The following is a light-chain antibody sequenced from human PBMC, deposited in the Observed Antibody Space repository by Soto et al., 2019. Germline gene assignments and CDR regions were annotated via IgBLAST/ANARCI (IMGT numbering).Light chain of an antibody. J-gene: IGLJ1*01. V-gene: IGLV2-14*01. CDR2: EVS. CDR1: SSDGGGDNY. CDR3: SSYTSSSTCYD. Sequence: QSASAHPASVSASPVQTSTISRPGTSSDGGGDNYVSWYQQHPGKAPKLMIYEVSNRPSGVSSRFSGSKSGNTASLTISGLQAEDEADYSRSSYTSSSTCYDLGTGTKVPVL.